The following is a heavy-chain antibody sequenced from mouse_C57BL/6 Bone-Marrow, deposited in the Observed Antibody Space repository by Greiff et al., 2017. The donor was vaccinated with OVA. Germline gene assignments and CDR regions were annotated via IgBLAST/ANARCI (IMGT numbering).Heavy chain of an antibody. D-gene: IGHD1-1*01. CDR3: ARHVDGSRKGYFDV. Sequence: DVQLVESGGDLVKPGGSLKLSCAASGFTFSGYGMAWVRQTPDKRLEWVGTISPSGGYTYYPDSLKGRFTFSVDNAKNTLYLQLSSLTSEDTAMYYGARHVDGSRKGYFDVWGTGTTVTVSS. J-gene: IGHJ1*03. CDR2: ISPSGGYT. CDR1: GFTFSGYG. V-gene: IGHV5-6*01.